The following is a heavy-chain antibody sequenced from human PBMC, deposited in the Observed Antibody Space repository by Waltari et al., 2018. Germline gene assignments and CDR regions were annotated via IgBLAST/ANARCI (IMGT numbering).Heavy chain of an antibody. V-gene: IGHV3-23*03. J-gene: IGHJ4*02. D-gene: IGHD3-10*01. CDR1: GFTFSSYA. Sequence: EVQLLESGGGLVQPGGSLRLSCAASGFTFSSYAMSWVRQAPGKGLEWVSVIYSGGSSTYYADSVKGRFTISRDNSKNTLYLQMNSLRAEETAVYYCASYAPTMDLDFDYWGQGTLVTVSS. CDR2: IYSGGSST. CDR3: ASYAPTMDLDFDY.